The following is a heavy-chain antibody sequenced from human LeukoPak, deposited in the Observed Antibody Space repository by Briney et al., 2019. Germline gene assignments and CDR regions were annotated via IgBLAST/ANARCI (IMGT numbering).Heavy chain of an antibody. CDR1: GFTFSSYW. Sequence: KPGGSLRLSCAASGFTFSSYWMNWVRQAPGKGLEWVSSISGSSSYIYYADSVRGRFTISRDNAKNSLSLHLNSLRIEDTAVYYCARGRDRSKAGDHWGQGSLVTVSS. V-gene: IGHV3-21*01. D-gene: IGHD5-24*01. J-gene: IGHJ4*02. CDR3: ARGRDRSKAGDH. CDR2: ISGSSSYI.